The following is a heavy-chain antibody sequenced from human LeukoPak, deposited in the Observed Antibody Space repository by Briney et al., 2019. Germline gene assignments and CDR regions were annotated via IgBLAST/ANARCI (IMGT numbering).Heavy chain of an antibody. V-gene: IGHV4-4*07. CDR3: ARTWSSSWYGDAFDI. CDR1: GGSISSYY. CDR2: IYTSGST. J-gene: IGHJ3*02. D-gene: IGHD6-13*01. Sequence: KPSETLSLTCTVSGGSISSYYWSWIRQPAGKGLEWIGRIYTSGSTNYNPSLKSRVTMSVDTSKNQFSLKLSSVTAADTAVYYCARTWSSSWYGDAFDIWGQGTMVTVSS.